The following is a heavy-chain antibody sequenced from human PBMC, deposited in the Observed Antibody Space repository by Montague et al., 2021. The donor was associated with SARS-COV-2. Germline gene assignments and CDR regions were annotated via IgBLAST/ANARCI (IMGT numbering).Heavy chain of an antibody. CDR3: ARDKVSATTGGPGYYFDY. CDR2: SHTGDST. CDR1: VFSVSSTH. Sequence: SLRLSCAASVFSVSSTHMSWVRQAPGKGLEWVSISHTGDSTYYADSVKGRFTFSRDISRNTVDLQMNGLRPEDTAAYYCARDKVSATTGGPGYYFDYWGQGAPVTVSS. V-gene: IGHV3-66*01. D-gene: IGHD2-8*02. J-gene: IGHJ4*02.